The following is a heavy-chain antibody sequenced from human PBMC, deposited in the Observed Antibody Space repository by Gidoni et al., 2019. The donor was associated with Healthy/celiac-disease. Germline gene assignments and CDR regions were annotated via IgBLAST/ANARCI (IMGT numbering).Heavy chain of an antibody. CDR2: ISGSGGST. CDR3: AKESPRIVGATIGSY. CDR1: GFSFSSYA. D-gene: IGHD1-26*01. Sequence: EVRLLESGGGLVQPGGSLRPSCAASGFSFSSYAMRWVRQAPGKGLEWVSAISGSGGSTYYADSVKGRFTISRDNSKNTLYLQMNSLRAEDTAVYYCAKESPRIVGATIGSYWGQGTLVTVSS. V-gene: IGHV3-23*01. J-gene: IGHJ4*02.